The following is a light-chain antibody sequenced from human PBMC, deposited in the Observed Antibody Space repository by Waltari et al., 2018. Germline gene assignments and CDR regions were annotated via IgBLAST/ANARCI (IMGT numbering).Light chain of an antibody. CDR2: DAS. V-gene: IGKV1-5*01. J-gene: IGKJ4*01. CDR1: QSISGW. CDR3: QQYDSYLLT. Sequence: DIPMTQSPSTLAASVGDRVTITCRSSQSISGWLAWYQQKPGEAPNLLSYDASTLESGVPSRFSGSGSGTEFTLTISSLQPDDFATYYCQQYDSYLLTFGGGTKVEIK.